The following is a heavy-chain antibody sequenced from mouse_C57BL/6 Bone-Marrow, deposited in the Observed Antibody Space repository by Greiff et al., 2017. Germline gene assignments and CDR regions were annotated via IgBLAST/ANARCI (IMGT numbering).Heavy chain of an antibody. D-gene: IGHD2-4*01. Sequence: VKLMESGAEPVKPGASVKLSCKASGYIFTEYTIHWVKQRSGQGLEWIGWFYPGSGSIKYNERFKDKATLTADKSSNTVYMELSRLTSEDSAVYFCARHERYYDYEGYFDYWGQGTTLTVSS. J-gene: IGHJ2*01. CDR3: ARHERYYDYEGYFDY. CDR1: GYIFTEYT. V-gene: IGHV1-62-2*01. CDR2: FYPGSGSI.